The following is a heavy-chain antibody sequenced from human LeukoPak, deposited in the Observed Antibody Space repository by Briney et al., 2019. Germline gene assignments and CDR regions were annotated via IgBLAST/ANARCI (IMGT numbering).Heavy chain of an antibody. V-gene: IGHV3-23*01. Sequence: TGGSLRLSCAASGFTFSSYAMSWVRQAPGEGLEWVSAISGSGGSTYYADSVKGRFTISRDNSKNTLYLQMNSLRAEDTAVYYCAKDNVGALGYWGQGTLVTVSS. CDR3: AKDNVGALGY. J-gene: IGHJ4*02. CDR2: ISGSGGST. D-gene: IGHD1-26*01. CDR1: GFTFSSYA.